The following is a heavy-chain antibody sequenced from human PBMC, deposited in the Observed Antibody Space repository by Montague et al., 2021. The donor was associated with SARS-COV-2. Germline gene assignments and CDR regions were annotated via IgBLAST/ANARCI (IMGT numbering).Heavy chain of an antibody. J-gene: IGHJ5*02. V-gene: IGHV4-39*01. CDR3: ARKEMKYSSIWSTGGNWFDP. Sequence: SETLSLTCTVSGGSISSSSYYWGWIRQPPGKGLEWIGSIYYSGSTYYNPSLKSRVTISVDTPKNQFSLKLSSVTAADTAVYYCARKEMKYSSIWSTGGNWFDPWGQGTLVTVSS. CDR1: GGSISSSSYY. CDR2: IYYSGST. D-gene: IGHD6-13*01.